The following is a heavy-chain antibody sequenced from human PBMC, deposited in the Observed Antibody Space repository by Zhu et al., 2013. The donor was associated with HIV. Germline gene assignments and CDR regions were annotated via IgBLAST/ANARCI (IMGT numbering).Heavy chain of an antibody. CDR1: GYTFSRFG. CDR2: INPYSGYT. Sequence: QVQLVQSGTEVKKPGASVKVSCKASGYTFSRFGINWVRQAPGQGLTWMGWINPYSGYTSFAPNLQGRVTLTTDTSTNTAYMEVSSLRSDDAAIYYCARGKGAATETAFDHWGQGTLVTVSS. CDR3: ARGKGAATETAFDH. J-gene: IGHJ4*02. D-gene: IGHD6-13*01. V-gene: IGHV1-18*01.